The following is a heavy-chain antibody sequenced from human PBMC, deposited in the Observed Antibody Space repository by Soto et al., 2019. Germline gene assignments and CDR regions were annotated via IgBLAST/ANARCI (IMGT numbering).Heavy chain of an antibody. Sequence: QVQLVQSGAEVKKPGSSVKVSCKASGGTFSSYAISWVRQAPGQGLEWMGGIIPIFGTAIYAQKFQGRVTITADESTSTAYMELSSLRSEDTAVYYCARVMRDGDYVEYYFDYWGQGTLVTVSS. CDR3: ARVMRDGDYVEYYFDY. CDR1: GGTFSSYA. V-gene: IGHV1-69*01. J-gene: IGHJ4*02. D-gene: IGHD4-17*01. CDR2: IIPIFGTA.